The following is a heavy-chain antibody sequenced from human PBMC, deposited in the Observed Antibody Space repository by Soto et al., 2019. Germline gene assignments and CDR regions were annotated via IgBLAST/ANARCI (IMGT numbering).Heavy chain of an antibody. CDR2: LSASGATT. J-gene: IGHJ4*02. V-gene: IGHV3-23*01. CDR3: TKGGIPRRYNIPKVDFDY. D-gene: IGHD1-1*01. CDR1: GFIFSNYA. Sequence: EVHLLESGGDLVQRGGSLRLSCAASGFIFSNYAMSWVRQAPGKGLEWVSALSASGATTYYPDSVEGRFTVSRDNSKDALYLQMNSLRAEDTAVYYCTKGGIPRRYNIPKVDFDYWGQGSLVTVSS.